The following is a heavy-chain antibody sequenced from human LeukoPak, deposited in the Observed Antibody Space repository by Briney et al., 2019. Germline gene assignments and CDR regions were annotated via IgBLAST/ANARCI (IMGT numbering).Heavy chain of an antibody. CDR2: IYYSGST. CDR1: GGSISSYY. J-gene: IGHJ6*03. D-gene: IGHD5-18*01. CDR3: ARTTEGGYTYGYFYYYYMDV. Sequence: KPSETLSLTCTVSGGSISSYYWSWIRQPPGKGLVWIGYIYYSGSTNYNPSLKSRVTISVDTSKNQFSLKLTSVTAADTAVYYCARTTEGGYTYGYFYYYYMDVWGKGTTVTISS. V-gene: IGHV4-59*01.